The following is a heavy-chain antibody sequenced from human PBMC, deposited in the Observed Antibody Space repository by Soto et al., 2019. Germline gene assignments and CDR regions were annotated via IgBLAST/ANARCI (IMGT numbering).Heavy chain of an antibody. J-gene: IGHJ4*02. Sequence: GSLRLSCAASGFTFSHYAMHWVRQAPGKGLEWVALMSYDGSNEYYADSVKGRFTISRDNSKNTLYLQMNSLRAEDTAVYYCTGGQDNLAVNFDYWGQGTPVTVSS. CDR3: TGGQDNLAVNFDY. D-gene: IGHD1-1*01. CDR2: MSYDGSNE. V-gene: IGHV3-30*03. CDR1: GFTFSHYA.